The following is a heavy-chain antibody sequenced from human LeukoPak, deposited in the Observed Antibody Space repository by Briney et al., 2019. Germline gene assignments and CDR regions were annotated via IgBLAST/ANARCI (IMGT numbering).Heavy chain of an antibody. J-gene: IGHJ3*02. D-gene: IGHD1-1*01. CDR3: ARDFGNWNDGGYAFDI. V-gene: IGHV4-4*02. CDR2: IYHSGST. Sequence: SGALSLTSAVSVGSISRSNWWGWVRPPPRKGLEWVWGIYHSGSTNYDPSLKSRVTISVDKSKNQFSLKLSSVTAADTAVYYCARDFGNWNDGGYAFDIWGQGTKVTVSS. CDR1: VGSISRSNW.